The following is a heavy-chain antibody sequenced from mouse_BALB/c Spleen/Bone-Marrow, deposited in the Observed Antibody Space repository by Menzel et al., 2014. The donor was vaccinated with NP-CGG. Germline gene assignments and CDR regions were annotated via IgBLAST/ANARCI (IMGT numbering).Heavy chain of an antibody. J-gene: IGHJ4*01. CDR2: INNGGGST. V-gene: IGHV5-12-2*01. D-gene: IGHD2-14*01. Sequence: DVKLVESGGGLVEPGGSLKLSCAASGFTFIAYTMSWVRQTPEKRLEWVAYINNGGGSTYHPDTVKGRFTISRDNAKNTLYLQMSSLKSEDTAMYYCARHGEERPVLAMDYWGQGTSVTVSS. CDR1: GFTFIAYT. CDR3: ARHGEERPVLAMDY.